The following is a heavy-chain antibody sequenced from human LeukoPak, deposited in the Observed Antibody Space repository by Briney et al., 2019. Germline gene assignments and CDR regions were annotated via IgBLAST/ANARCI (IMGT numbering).Heavy chain of an antibody. D-gene: IGHD3-10*01. Sequence: ASVKVSCKASGYIFTSYGISWVRQAPGQGLEWMGWISAYNGNTNYAQKLQGRVTMTTHTSTSTAYMELRSLRSDDTAVYYCARDRGMVRGRRTTGGYFDYWGQGTLVTVSS. V-gene: IGHV1-18*01. CDR1: GYIFTSYG. J-gene: IGHJ4*02. CDR3: ARDRGMVRGRRTTGGYFDY. CDR2: ISAYNGNT.